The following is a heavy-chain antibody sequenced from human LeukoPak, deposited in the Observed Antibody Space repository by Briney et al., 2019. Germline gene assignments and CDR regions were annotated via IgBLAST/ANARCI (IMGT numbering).Heavy chain of an antibody. CDR2: IYYSGST. D-gene: IGHD6-6*01. V-gene: IGHV4-39*07. CDR3: ARDAPAHGSSSPFDY. Sequence: SGTLSLTCTVSGGSISSSSYYWGWIRQPPGNGLEWIGSIYYSGSTYYNPSLKSRVTISVDTSKNQFSLKLSSVTAADTAVYYCARDAPAHGSSSPFDYWGQGTLVTVSS. J-gene: IGHJ4*02. CDR1: GGSISSSSYY.